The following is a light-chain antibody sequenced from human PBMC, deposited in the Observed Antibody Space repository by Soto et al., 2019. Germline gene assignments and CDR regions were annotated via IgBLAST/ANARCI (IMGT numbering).Light chain of an antibody. CDR3: QQAYSCPCT. V-gene: IGKV1-13*02. CDR1: QDISRA. CDR2: DAS. Sequence: AIQLTQSPSSLSASVGDRVTITCRVSQDISRALVWYQQKPGRAPRLLIYDASTLESGVPSGFSGSGSGTDFILTLSSLQPEDFATYYCQQAYSCPCTFGPGTKVDLK. J-gene: IGKJ3*01.